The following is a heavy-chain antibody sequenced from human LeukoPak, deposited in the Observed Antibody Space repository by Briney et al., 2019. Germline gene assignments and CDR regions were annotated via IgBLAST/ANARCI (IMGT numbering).Heavy chain of an antibody. J-gene: IGHJ4*02. V-gene: IGHV3-21*04. CDR1: GFTFSSYS. Sequence: KPGGSLRLSCAASGFTFSSYSMNWVRRAPGKGLEWVSSISSSSSYIYYADSVKGRFTISRDNAKNSLYLQMNSLRAEDTALYHCARDGVSGSYLPVHFDYWGQGTLVTVSS. D-gene: IGHD1-26*01. CDR3: ARDGVSGSYLPVHFDY. CDR2: ISSSSSYI.